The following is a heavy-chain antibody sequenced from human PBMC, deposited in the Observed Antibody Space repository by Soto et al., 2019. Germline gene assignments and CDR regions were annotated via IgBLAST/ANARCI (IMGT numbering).Heavy chain of an antibody. Sequence: VASVKVSCKASGFTFTGYYIHWVRQVPGQGLEWMGWIKSIGDDTKYAQKFQEGVTMTRGTSMNTGYMEVRRLQPDDTAVYYCARDQRSYGEVPVDFCGQVTLFT. V-gene: IGHV1-2*02. CDR1: GFTFTGYY. CDR2: IKSIGDDT. D-gene: IGHD3-16*01. CDR3: ARDQRSYGEVPVDF. J-gene: IGHJ4*02.